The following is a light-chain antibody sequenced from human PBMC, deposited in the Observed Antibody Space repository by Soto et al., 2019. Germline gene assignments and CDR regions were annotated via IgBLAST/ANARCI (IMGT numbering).Light chain of an antibody. CDR2: GAS. Sequence: DIPMTQSPSSLSASVGDRVTITCRASQSIRSDLNWYQQKPGKAPKVLIYGASTLQSGVPSRFSGSGSGTDFTLTINSLQPEDFATYYCQQSYSTPRTFGQGTKVEIK. V-gene: IGKV1-39*01. CDR3: QQSYSTPRT. CDR1: QSIRSD. J-gene: IGKJ1*01.